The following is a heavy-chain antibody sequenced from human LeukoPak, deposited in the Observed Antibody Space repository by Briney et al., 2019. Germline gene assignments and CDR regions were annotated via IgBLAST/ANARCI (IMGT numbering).Heavy chain of an antibody. J-gene: IGHJ4*02. CDR2: IGGSDGRT. CDR3: AKDGSYYFDY. V-gene: IGHV3-23*01. Sequence: QPGGSLRLSCAASGFTFSAYNLNWVRQAPGKGLEWISAIGGSDGRTYYADFVKGRFTISRDNSKNTLYLQMNSLRAEDTAVYYCAKDGSYYFDYWGQGTLVTVYS. CDR1: GFTFSAYN.